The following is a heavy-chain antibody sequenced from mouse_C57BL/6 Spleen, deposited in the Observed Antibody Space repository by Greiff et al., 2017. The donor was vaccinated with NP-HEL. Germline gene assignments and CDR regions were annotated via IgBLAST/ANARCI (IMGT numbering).Heavy chain of an antibody. CDR3: ARAPYYSNFYFDY. J-gene: IGHJ2*01. V-gene: IGHV2-2*01. CDR1: GFSLTSYG. Sequence: VQLQQSGPGLVQPSQSLSITCTVSGFSLTSYGVHWVRQSPGKGLEWLGVIWSGGSTDYNAAFISRLSISKDNSKSQVFFKMNSLQADDTAIYYCARAPYYSNFYFDYWGQGTTLTVSS. CDR2: IWSGGST. D-gene: IGHD2-5*01.